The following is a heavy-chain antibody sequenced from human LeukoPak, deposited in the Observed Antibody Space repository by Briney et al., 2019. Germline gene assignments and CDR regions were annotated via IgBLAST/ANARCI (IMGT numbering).Heavy chain of an antibody. D-gene: IGHD3-22*01. V-gene: IGHV1-69*05. CDR3: ARVSLVTEGEVHYYDSSGYFFDWYFDL. CDR2: IIPIFGTA. CDR1: GGTFSSYA. J-gene: IGHJ2*01. Sequence: SVKVSCKASGGTFSSYAISWVRQAPGQGLEWMGGIIPIFGTANYAQKFQGRVTITTDESTSTAYMELSSLRSEDTAVYYCARVSLVTEGEVHYYDSSGYFFDWYFDLWGRGTLVTVSS.